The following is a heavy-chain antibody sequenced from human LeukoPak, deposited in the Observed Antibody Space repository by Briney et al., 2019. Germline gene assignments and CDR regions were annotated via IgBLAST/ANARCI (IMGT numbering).Heavy chain of an antibody. Sequence: GGSLRLSCAASGFSVSSNQMSWVRQAPGKGLEWVSVIYSGGRTYYADSVKGRFTISRDNSKNTLYLQMYSLRVEDTAVYYCARADPGATDTFDIWGQGTMVTVSS. CDR2: IYSGGRT. D-gene: IGHD6-25*01. CDR1: GFSVSSNQ. CDR3: ARADPGATDTFDI. V-gene: IGHV3-53*05. J-gene: IGHJ3*02.